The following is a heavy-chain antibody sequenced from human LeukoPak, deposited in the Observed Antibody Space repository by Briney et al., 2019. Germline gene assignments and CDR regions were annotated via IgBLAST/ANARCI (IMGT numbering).Heavy chain of an antibody. J-gene: IGHJ5*02. CDR3: ARQSFFITIFPRFDP. Sequence: PSETLSLTCTVSGGSISSSSYYWGWIRQPPGKGLEWIGSIYYSGSTYYNPSLKSRVTISVDTSKNQFSLKLSSVTAADTAVYYCARQSFFITIFPRFDPWGQGTLVTVSS. CDR2: IYYSGST. D-gene: IGHD3-3*01. V-gene: IGHV4-39*01. CDR1: GGSISSSSYY.